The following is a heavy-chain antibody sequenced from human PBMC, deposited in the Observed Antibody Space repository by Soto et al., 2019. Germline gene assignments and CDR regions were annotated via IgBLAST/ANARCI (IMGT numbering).Heavy chain of an antibody. J-gene: IGHJ4*02. Sequence: GGSLRLSCLASVFTFSSYSMNRVRQAPRKGLEWVSYIGSGSSTIYYADSVKGRFTIPRDNSKNTLYLQMNSLRAEDTAVYYRARGPVRPLVVVVAANGLDFDYWGQGTLVTVSS. D-gene: IGHD2-15*01. V-gene: IGHV3-48*01. CDR1: VFTFSSYS. CDR2: IGSGSSTI. CDR3: ARGPVRPLVVVVAANGLDFDY.